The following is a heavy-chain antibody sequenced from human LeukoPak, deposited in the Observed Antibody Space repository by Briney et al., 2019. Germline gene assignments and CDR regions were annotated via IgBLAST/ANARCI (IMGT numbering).Heavy chain of an antibody. J-gene: IGHJ6*02. D-gene: IGHD3-22*01. CDR1: GGSISSYY. Sequence: PETLSLTCTVSGGSISSYYWSWIRQPPGKGLEWIGYIYYSGSTNYNPSLKSRVTISVDTSKNQFSLKLSSVTAADTAVYYCERDRGYYYDSSGYYYDYYYCGMDVWGQGTTVTVSS. CDR2: IYYSGST. CDR3: ERDRGYYYDSSGYYYDYYYCGMDV. V-gene: IGHV4-59*01.